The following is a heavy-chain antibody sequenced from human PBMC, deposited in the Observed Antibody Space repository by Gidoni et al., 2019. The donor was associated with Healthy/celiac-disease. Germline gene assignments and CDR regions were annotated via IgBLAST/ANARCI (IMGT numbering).Heavy chain of an antibody. V-gene: IGHV4-61*02. Sequence: QVQLQESGPGLVKPSQTLSLTCTVSGGSIRSGRYYWSWIRQPAGKGLEWIGRIYTSGSTNYNPSLKSRFTMSVDTSKNQFSLKLSSVTAADTAVYYCAREPSGLYCSGGSCWDWGQGTLVTVSS. D-gene: IGHD2-15*01. J-gene: IGHJ4*02. CDR2: IYTSGST. CDR1: GGSIRSGRYY. CDR3: AREPSGLYCSGGSCWD.